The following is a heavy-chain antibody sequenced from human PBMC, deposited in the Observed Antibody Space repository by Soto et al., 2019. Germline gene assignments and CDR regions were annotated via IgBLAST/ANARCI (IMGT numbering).Heavy chain of an antibody. CDR2: IYYSGST. CDR3: ARGARYWYYGSGSYYKSAYFFYGMDV. CDR1: GGSISRYY. J-gene: IGHJ6*02. V-gene: IGHV4-59*01. Sequence: SETLSLTSTVSGGSISRYYWSWIRQPPGKGLEWIGYIYYSGSTNYNPSLKSRATISVDTSKNQFSLKLSSVTAADTAVYYCARGARYWYYGSGSYYKSAYFFYGMDVWGQGTTVTVS. D-gene: IGHD3-10*01.